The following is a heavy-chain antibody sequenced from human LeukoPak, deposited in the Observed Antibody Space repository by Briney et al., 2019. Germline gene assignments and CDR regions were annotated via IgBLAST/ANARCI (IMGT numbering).Heavy chain of an antibody. CDR3: ATNLRGYSYGYNY. CDR2: IYHSGST. D-gene: IGHD5-18*01. Sequence: SETLSLTCTVSGGSISSSNWWSWVRQPPGKGLEWIGEIYHSGSTNYNPSLKSRVTISVDKSKNQFSLKLSSVTAADTAVYYCATNLRGYSYGYNYWGQGTLVTVSS. V-gene: IGHV4-4*02. CDR1: GGSISSSNW. J-gene: IGHJ4*02.